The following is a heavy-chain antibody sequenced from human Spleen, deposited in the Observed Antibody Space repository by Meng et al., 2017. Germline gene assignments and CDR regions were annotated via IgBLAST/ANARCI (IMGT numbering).Heavy chain of an antibody. CDR1: GFSFTDFW. J-gene: IGHJ4*02. V-gene: IGHV5-51*01. D-gene: IGHD5-24*01. CDR2: IYPHDSDT. Sequence: KVSCKASGFSFTDFWIAWVRQMPGKGLEWMGIIYPHDSDTRYGPSFQGHVTISADKSITTAYLQWSSLKASDTAMYYCARQAPRDGYKILDYWGQGTLVTVSS. CDR3: ARQAPRDGYKILDY.